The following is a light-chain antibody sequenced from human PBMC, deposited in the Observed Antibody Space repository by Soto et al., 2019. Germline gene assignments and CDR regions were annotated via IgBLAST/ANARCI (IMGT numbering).Light chain of an antibody. J-gene: IGLJ2*01. CDR3: CSYGDTYMLI. CDR2: DVS. V-gene: IGLV2-11*01. Sequence: QLVLTQPRSVSGSPGQSVTISCTGTNSDVGAYNYVAWYQQHPGKAPKVMIHDVSERPSGVPDRFSGSKSGNTASLTISGLQTEDEADYYCCSYGDTYMLIFGGGTKLTVL. CDR1: NSDVGAYNY.